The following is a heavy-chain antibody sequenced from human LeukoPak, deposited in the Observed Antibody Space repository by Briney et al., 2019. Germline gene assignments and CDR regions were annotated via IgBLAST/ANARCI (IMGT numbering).Heavy chain of an antibody. CDR1: GYTFTSYG. V-gene: IGHV1-18*01. CDR3: AKPGPGTGDAFDI. D-gene: IGHD1-14*01. J-gene: IGHJ3*02. CDR2: ISAYNGNT. Sequence: ASVKVSCKASGYTFTSYGISWVRQAPGQGLEWMGWISAYNGNTNYAQKLQGRVTMTTDTSTSTVYMELRSLRSDDTAVYYCAKPGPGTGDAFDIWGQGTMVTVSS.